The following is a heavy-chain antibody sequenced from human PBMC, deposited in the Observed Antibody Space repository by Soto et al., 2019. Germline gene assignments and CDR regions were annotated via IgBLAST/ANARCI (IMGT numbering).Heavy chain of an antibody. V-gene: IGHV4-30-2*01. CDR3: ARAKSWDAYDV. D-gene: IGHD3-10*01. Sequence: SETLSLTCPVSGGSINSGDYSWSWIRQPSGKGLEWIGYMYQSGSTFYNPSLKSRVTISIDRSENRFSLDLNSVTAADTAVYYCARAKSWDAYDVWGQGTLVTVSS. CDR2: MYQSGST. CDR1: GGSINSGDYS. J-gene: IGHJ3*01.